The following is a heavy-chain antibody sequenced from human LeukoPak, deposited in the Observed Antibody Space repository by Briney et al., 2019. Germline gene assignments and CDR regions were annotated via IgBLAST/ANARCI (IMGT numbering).Heavy chain of an antibody. CDR2: IKQDGSEK. CDR3: ARDTRGGGSFD. CDR1: GLTFSSYW. J-gene: IGHJ4*02. V-gene: IGHV3-7*01. D-gene: IGHD2-15*01. Sequence: PGGPPRLSCAASGLTFSSYWMSWVRQAPGKGLEWVANIKQDGSEKYYVDSVKGRFTISRDNAKNSLYLQMNSLRAEDTAVYYCARDTRGGGSFDWGQGTLVTVSS.